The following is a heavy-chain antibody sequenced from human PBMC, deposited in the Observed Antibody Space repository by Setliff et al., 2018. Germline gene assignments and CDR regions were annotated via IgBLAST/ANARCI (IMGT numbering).Heavy chain of an antibody. CDR3: ANYEQRPRNLDY. J-gene: IGHJ4*02. D-gene: IGHD6-25*01. Sequence: GGSLRLSCAASGFTFNNYFMIWVRQAPGKGLEWVSSISNSGGEIHYADSVKGRFTISRDNPRSTLYLQMNSLRAEDTALYYCANYEQRPRNLDYWGQGTQVTVS. V-gene: IGHV3-23*01. CDR2: ISNSGGEI. CDR1: GFTFNNYF.